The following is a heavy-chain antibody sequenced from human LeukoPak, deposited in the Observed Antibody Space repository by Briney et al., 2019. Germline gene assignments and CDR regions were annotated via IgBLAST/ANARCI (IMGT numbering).Heavy chain of an antibody. CDR2: IYYSGST. Sequence: SETLSLTCAVSGYSISSSNWWGWIRQPPGKGLEWIGYIYYSGSTYYNPSLKSRVTMSVDTSKSQFSLKLSSVTAVDTAVYYCARNHYNWFDPWGQGTLVAVSS. J-gene: IGHJ5*02. CDR1: GYSISSSNW. CDR3: ARNHYNWFDP. V-gene: IGHV4-28*01.